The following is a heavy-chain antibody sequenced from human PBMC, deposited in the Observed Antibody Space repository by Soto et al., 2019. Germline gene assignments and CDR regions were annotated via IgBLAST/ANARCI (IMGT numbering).Heavy chain of an antibody. V-gene: IGHV3-7*01. CDR3: SRSLDS. CDR1: GFTFSSFW. J-gene: IGHJ4*02. Sequence: GSLRLSCAASGFTFSSFWMDWVRQSPGKGLEWVANISPDGSEKQYVDSVKGRFTISRDNAKNSLYLQMSSVTAEDSALYYCSRSLDSWGQGTRVTVSS. CDR2: ISPDGSEK.